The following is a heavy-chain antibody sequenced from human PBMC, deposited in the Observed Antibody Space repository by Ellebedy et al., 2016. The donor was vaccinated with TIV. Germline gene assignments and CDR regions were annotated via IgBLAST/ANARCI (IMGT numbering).Heavy chain of an antibody. CDR3: AKEHCSTTSCYGDYYGMDV. Sequence: GGSLRLXXAASGFTFSNYAMSWVRQAPGRGLEWVSTVGGSGVHTFYADSVKGRFTISRDNSKNTLHLQMNSLRAEDTAVYYCAKEHCSTTSCYGDYYGMDVWGQGTTVTVSS. V-gene: IGHV3-23*01. J-gene: IGHJ6*02. CDR2: VGGSGVHT. CDR1: GFTFSNYA. D-gene: IGHD2-2*01.